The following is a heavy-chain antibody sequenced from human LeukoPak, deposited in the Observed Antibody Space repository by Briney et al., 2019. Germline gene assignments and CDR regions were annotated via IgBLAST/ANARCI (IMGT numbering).Heavy chain of an antibody. D-gene: IGHD6-19*01. CDR1: GFSFSNYS. Sequence: GGSLRLSCEASGFSFSNYSMSWVRQAPAKGVEWVSGFSGSGGSPYYADSVKGRFTISRDNSKNTLYLQMNSLRAEDTAVYYCAKDRWLAHDAFDIWGQGTMVTVSS. J-gene: IGHJ3*02. V-gene: IGHV3-23*01. CDR3: AKDRWLAHDAFDI. CDR2: FSGSGGSP.